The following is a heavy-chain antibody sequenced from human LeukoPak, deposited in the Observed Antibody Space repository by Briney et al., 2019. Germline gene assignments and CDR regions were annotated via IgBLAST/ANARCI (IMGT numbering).Heavy chain of an antibody. Sequence: ASVKVSCKASGYTFTGYYMHWVRQAPGQGLEWMGWINPNSGDTKYAQKFQGRVTMTRDTSISTAYMELNRLRSDDTAVYYCATQRGSYLWGTDFGYWGQGTLVTVSS. D-gene: IGHD3-16*01. CDR2: INPNSGDT. CDR3: ATQRGSYLWGTDFGY. CDR1: GYTFTGYY. V-gene: IGHV1-2*02. J-gene: IGHJ4*02.